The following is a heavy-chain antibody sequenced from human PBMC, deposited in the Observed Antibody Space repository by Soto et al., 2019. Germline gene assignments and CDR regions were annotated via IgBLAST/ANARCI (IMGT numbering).Heavy chain of an antibody. CDR1: GFNFADYA. CDR2: IRAKAHGGTT. J-gene: IGHJ4*02. V-gene: IGHV3-49*04. Sequence: GGSLRLSCTASGFNFADYAVHWVRQVPGKGLEWVSFIRAKAHGGTTDYAASVKGRFTISRDDSKSIAYLQMNSLKTEDTALYYCTRAYSSSPLDYWGQGARVTVSS. CDR3: TRAYSSSPLDY. D-gene: IGHD6-13*01.